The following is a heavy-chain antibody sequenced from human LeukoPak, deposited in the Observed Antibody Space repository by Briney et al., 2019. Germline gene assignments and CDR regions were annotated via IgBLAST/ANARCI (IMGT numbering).Heavy chain of an antibody. Sequence: SETLSLTCTVSGGSISGYYWGWIRQPAGKGLEWIGRIYSSGSTNYNPSLKSRVTMSVDTSKNQFSLELTSVTAADTAVHYCASIASVDYWGQGTLVTVSS. CDR1: GGSISGYY. J-gene: IGHJ4*02. CDR3: ASIASVDY. V-gene: IGHV4-4*07. D-gene: IGHD2-15*01. CDR2: IYSSGST.